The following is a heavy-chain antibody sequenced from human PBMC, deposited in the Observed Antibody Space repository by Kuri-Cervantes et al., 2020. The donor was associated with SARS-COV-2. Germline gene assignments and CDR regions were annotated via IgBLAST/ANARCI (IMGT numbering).Heavy chain of an antibody. CDR1: GGSISSYY. Sequence: SETLSLTCTVSGGSISSYYWSWIRQPAGKGLEWIGRIYTSGSTNYNPSLKSRVTMSVDTSKNQFSLKLSSVTAADTAVYYCARSQHPTSRFYYYSLDIWGQGTMVTVSS. CDR2: IYTSGST. D-gene: IGHD2-2*01. V-gene: IGHV4-4*07. CDR3: ARSQHPTSRFYYYSLDI. J-gene: IGHJ6*02.